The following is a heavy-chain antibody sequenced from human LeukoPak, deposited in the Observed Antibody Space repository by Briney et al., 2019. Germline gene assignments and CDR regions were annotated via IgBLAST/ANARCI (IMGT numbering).Heavy chain of an antibody. D-gene: IGHD2-2*01. J-gene: IGHJ4*02. V-gene: IGHV3-64*01. Sequence: GGSLRLSCAASGFTFSSYSMHWVRQAPGKGLEYVSAISSSGGSIYYANSVKGRFTISRDNSKNTLYLQMGSLRVEDMAVYHCARTYCSSTSCLVDYWGQGTLVTVSS. CDR3: ARTYCSSTSCLVDY. CDR1: GFTFSSYS. CDR2: ISSSGGSI.